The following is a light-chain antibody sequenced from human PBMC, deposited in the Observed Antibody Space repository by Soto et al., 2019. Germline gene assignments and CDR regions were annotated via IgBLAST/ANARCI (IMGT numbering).Light chain of an antibody. CDR3: QQLNSYPPT. V-gene: IGKV1-5*01. J-gene: IGKJ1*01. CDR1: QSISSW. Sequence: DIQMTQSPSTLSTSVGDRVTITCRASQSISSWLAWYQQKPGKPPKLLIYDASTLQSGVPSRFSGSGSGTEFTLTISSLQPEDFATYYCQQLNSYPPTFGQGTKVDIK. CDR2: DAS.